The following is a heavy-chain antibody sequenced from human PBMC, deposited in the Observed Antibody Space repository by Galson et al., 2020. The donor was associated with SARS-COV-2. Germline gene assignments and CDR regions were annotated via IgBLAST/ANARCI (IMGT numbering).Heavy chain of an antibody. D-gene: IGHD6-19*01. CDR1: GGSISSGSYY. Sequence: SETLSLTCTVSGGSISSGSYYWSWIRQPAGKGLEWIGRIYTSGSTNYNPSLQSSDTISIDTSKNQFSLELTSVTAADTAVYFCAYGVVAGTGYWGQGILVTVSS. V-gene: IGHV4-61*02. CDR3: AYGVVAGTGY. J-gene: IGHJ4*02. CDR2: IYTSGST.